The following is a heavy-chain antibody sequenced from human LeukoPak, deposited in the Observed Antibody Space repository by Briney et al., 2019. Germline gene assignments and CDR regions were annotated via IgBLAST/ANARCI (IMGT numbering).Heavy chain of an antibody. CDR2: ISSDGSKT. Sequence: GRSPRLSCAASGFLFSNYAMHWVRQAPGKGLEWVALISSDGSKTYHADSVKGRFSISRDNSKNTLYLQLNSLRAEDTSVYYCARDSTYWYDSGSSGPHYFDYWGQGTLVTVSS. CDR3: ARDSTYWYDSGSSGPHYFDY. D-gene: IGHD3-10*01. V-gene: IGHV3-30*01. J-gene: IGHJ4*02. CDR1: GFLFSNYA.